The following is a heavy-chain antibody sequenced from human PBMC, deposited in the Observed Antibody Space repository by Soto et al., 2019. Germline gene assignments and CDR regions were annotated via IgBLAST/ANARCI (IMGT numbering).Heavy chain of an antibody. CDR3: ARAGFSNGFYGTFDY. V-gene: IGHV4-34*02. D-gene: IGHD6-19*01. Sequence: QVQLQQWGAGLLKPSETLSLTCAVDGGSFNSYYWSWIRQPPGKGLEWIAEINHRGSSNRNPALESRITISIDTSKNQFSLELNSVTAADTAVYYCARAGFSNGFYGTFDYWGQGTLVTGSS. J-gene: IGHJ4*02. CDR2: INHRGSS. CDR1: GGSFNSYY.